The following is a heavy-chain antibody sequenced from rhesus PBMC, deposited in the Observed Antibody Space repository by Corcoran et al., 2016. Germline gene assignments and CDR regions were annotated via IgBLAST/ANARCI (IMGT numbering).Heavy chain of an antibody. CDR1: GYSIRSGYY. CDR2: FYGSGGSN. D-gene: IGHD5-42*01. Sequence: QVQLQESGPGLVKPSETLSLTCAVSGYSIRSGYYWVWIRQPPRKWLEWIGSFYGSGGSNYLNPSLKRRVTLSVDTSKNQFSLKLSSVTAADTAVYYCARVGSSWSEWDTVGTEWYFDLWGPGTPITISS. CDR3: ARVGSSWSEWDTVGTEWYFDL. J-gene: IGHJ2*01. V-gene: IGHV4S14*01.